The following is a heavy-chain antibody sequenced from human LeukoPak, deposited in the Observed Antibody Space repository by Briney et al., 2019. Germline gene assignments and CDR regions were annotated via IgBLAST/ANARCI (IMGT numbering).Heavy chain of an antibody. V-gene: IGHV3-53*01. CDR1: GFTVSSSS. D-gene: IGHD6-13*01. J-gene: IGHJ4*02. Sequence: GGSLRLSCAASGFTVSSSSMNWVRLGPGKGLEWVSVISSDGNTYYADSVKGRFTISRDNAKNSLYLQMNSLRAEDTAVYYCARSLKYSSTRRTPFDYWGQGTLVTVSS. CDR3: ARSLKYSSTRRTPFDY. CDR2: ISSDGNT.